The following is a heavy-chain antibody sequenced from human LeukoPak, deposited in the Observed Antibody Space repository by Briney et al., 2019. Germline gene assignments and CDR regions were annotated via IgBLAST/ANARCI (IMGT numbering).Heavy chain of an antibody. CDR1: GFTFSTYW. J-gene: IGHJ4*02. Sequence: QPGGSLRLSCAASGFTFSTYWMSWVRQAPGKGLEWVANIKQDGSDKYYVDSVKGRFTISRGNAKNSLFLQMNSLRAEDTAVYYCARVRCSSNSCFPDYWGQGTLVTVSS. CDR2: IKQDGSDK. D-gene: IGHD2-2*01. V-gene: IGHV3-7*01. CDR3: ARVRCSSNSCFPDY.